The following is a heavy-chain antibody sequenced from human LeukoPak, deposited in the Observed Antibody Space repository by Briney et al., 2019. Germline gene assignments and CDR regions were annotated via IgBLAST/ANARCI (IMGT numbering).Heavy chain of an antibody. V-gene: IGHV1-2*02. D-gene: IGHD5-12*01. Sequence: ASVKVSCKASGYTFTGYYMHWVRQAPGQGREWMGWINPNSGGTNYAQKFQGRVTMTRDTSISTAYMELSRLRSDDTAVYYCAVSYGYDDYFDYWGQGTLVTVSS. CDR1: GYTFTGYY. J-gene: IGHJ4*02. CDR3: AVSYGYDDYFDY. CDR2: INPNSGGT.